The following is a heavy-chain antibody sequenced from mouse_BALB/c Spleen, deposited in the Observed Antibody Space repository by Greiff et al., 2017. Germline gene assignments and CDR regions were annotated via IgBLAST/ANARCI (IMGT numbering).Heavy chain of an antibody. CDR1: GYTFTSYW. V-gene: IGHV1-69*02. CDR2: IDPSDSET. D-gene: IGHD3-2*01. Sequence: QVQLQQPGAELVKPGAPVKLSCKASGYTFTSYWMNWVKQRPVRGLEWIGRIDPSDSETHYNQKFKDKATLTVDKSSSTAYIQLSSLTSEDSAVYYCAREETARAMDYWGQGTSVTVSS. CDR3: AREETARAMDY. J-gene: IGHJ4*01.